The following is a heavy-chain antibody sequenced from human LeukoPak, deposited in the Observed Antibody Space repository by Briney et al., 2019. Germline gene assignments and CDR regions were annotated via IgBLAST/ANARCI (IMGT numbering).Heavy chain of an antibody. CDR3: ARVGILNWFDP. J-gene: IGHJ5*02. CDR2: ISSSSSYI. Sequence: GGSLRLSCAASGFTFSSYSMNWVRQAPGKGLEWVSSISSSSSYIYYADSVKGRFTISRDNAKNSLCLQMNSLRAEDTAVYYCARVGILNWFDPWGQGTLVTVSS. CDR1: GFTFSSYS. V-gene: IGHV3-21*01.